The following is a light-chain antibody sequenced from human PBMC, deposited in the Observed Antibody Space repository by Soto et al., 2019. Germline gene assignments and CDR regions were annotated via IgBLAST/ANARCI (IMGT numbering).Light chain of an antibody. V-gene: IGLV2-14*01. CDR3: FSYTSSGTYV. J-gene: IGLJ1*01. CDR2: EVS. CDR1: SSDVGNYKY. Sequence: QSVLTQPASVSGSPGQSITISCTGTSSDVGNYKYVSWYQQHPGKAPKLMIYEVSNRPSGVSNLFSGSKSGNTASLPISGLQAEDETDYYCFSYTSSGTYVFGTGTKVTVL.